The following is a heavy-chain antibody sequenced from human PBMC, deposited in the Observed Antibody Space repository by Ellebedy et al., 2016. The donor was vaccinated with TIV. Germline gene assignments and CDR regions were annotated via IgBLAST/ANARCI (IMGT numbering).Heavy chain of an antibody. Sequence: PGGSLRLSCAASGFIFSTYGMHWVRQAPGKGLEWVAVTSYDGSQKYYADSVKGRFTISRDNSKNTVFLQMNSLRAEDTSVYYCARDDGSEGALGYWGRGTLVTVSS. CDR1: GFIFSTYG. CDR2: TSYDGSQK. V-gene: IGHV3-30*03. CDR3: ARDDGSEGALGY. D-gene: IGHD3-10*01. J-gene: IGHJ4*02.